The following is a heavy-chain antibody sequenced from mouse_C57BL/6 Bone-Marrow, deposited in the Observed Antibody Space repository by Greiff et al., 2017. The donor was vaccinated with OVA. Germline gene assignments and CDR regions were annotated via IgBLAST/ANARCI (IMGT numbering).Heavy chain of an antibody. CDR1: GYTFTDYE. D-gene: IGHD1-1*01. CDR3: TRDDGSSYDWYFDV. V-gene: IGHV1-15*01. CDR2: IDPETGGT. Sequence: VKLMESGAELVRPGASVTLSCKASGYTFTDYEMHWVKQTPVHGLEWIGAIDPETGGTAYNQKFKGKAILTADKSSSTAYMELRSLTSEDSAVYYCTRDDGSSYDWYFDVWGTGTTVTVSS. J-gene: IGHJ1*03.